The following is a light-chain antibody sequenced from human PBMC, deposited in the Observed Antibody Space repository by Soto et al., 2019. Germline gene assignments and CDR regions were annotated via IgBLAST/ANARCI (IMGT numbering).Light chain of an antibody. CDR3: QQSYSKPS. J-gene: IGKJ1*01. Sequence: DVPLTQSPSSLSVFVGDSVTVTCRASQNIITYLHWYHQKPGEAPTLLINAASTFQSGVPSRFSGSGSGTDFTLTNTSLQPEDVGTYYCQQSYSKPSCGQGTTVESK. V-gene: IGKV1-39*01. CDR1: QNIITY. CDR2: AAS.